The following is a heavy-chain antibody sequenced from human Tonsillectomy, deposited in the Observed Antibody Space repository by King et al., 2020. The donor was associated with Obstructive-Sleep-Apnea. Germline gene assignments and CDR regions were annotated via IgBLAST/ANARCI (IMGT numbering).Heavy chain of an antibody. CDR2: IHHSGST. CDR3: ARDIVATTPHY. Sequence: VQLQESGPGLVKSSETLSLTCTVSGYSISSAYYWGWIRQPPGKGLEWIGSIHHSGSTYYNPSLKSRVTISVDTSKNQFSLKLTSVTAADTAVYYCARDIVATTPHYWGQGTLVTVSS. V-gene: IGHV4-38-2*02. J-gene: IGHJ4*02. D-gene: IGHD5-12*01. CDR1: GYSISSAYY.